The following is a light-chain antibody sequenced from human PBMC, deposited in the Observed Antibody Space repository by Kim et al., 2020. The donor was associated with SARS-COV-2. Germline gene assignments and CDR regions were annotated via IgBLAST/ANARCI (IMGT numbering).Light chain of an antibody. CDR2: EVS. V-gene: IGLV2-18*02. J-gene: IGLJ3*02. CDR3: SSYTSSSTWV. CDR1: SSDIGSYNR. Sequence: QSALTQFPSVSGSPGQSVTISCTGTSSDIGSYNRVSWYQQPPGTAPKLMIYEVSNRPSGVPDRFSGSKSGNTASLTISGLQAEDEADYYCSSYTSSSTWVFGGGTQLTVL.